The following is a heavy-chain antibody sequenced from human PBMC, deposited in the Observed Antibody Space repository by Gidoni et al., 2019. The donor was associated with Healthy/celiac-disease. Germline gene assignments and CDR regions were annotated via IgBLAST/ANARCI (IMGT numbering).Heavy chain of an antibody. CDR1: RFTSSSRA. J-gene: IGHJ4*02. CDR2: ISGSGGSK. D-gene: IGHD6-19*01. V-gene: IGHV3-23*01. CDR3: AKAPVAGLRGHFDY. Sequence: EVQLLESGGGLVQPGGSLSLSCAAYRFTSSSRAESWVRQTPGKGLEWGSAISGSGGSKYYEDAVKGQFTISRDNSKNTLYLQMNSLRAEDTAGYYCAKAPVAGLRGHFDYWGQGTLVTVAS.